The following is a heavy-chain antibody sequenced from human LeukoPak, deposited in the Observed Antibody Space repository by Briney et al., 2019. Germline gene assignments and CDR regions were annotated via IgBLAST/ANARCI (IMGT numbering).Heavy chain of an antibody. V-gene: IGHV3-74*01. CDR1: GFTFSSYW. D-gene: IGHD2/OR15-2a*01. J-gene: IGHJ4*02. Sequence: GGSLRLSCAASGFTFSSYWMHWVRQAPEKGLVWVSRINSDGSSTSYADSVKGRFTISRDNAKNTLYLQMNSLRAEDTAVYYCARGQGYFYWGQGTLVTVSS. CDR3: ARGQGYFY. CDR2: INSDGSST.